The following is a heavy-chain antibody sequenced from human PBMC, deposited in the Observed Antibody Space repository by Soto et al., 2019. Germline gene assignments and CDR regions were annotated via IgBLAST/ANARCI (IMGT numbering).Heavy chain of an antibody. CDR3: ARNYDILTGADGMDV. Sequence: GASVKVSCKASGFTFSNSAVQWVRQARGQRLEWIGWIVVGSGYTKYAQRFQERVTFTRDMATSTASMELSSLRSEDTALYYCARNYDILTGADGMDVWGQGTTVTVSS. J-gene: IGHJ6*02. CDR1: GFTFSNSA. CDR2: IVVGSGYT. V-gene: IGHV1-58*01. D-gene: IGHD3-9*01.